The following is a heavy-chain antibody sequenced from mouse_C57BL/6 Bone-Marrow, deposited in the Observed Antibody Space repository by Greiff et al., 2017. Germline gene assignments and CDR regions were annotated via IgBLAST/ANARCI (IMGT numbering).Heavy chain of an antibody. CDR3: SRTYFDY. CDR1: GFSLTSYG. CDR2: LWSGGST. J-gene: IGHJ2*01. V-gene: IGHV2-2*01. Sequence: VQRVESGPGLVQPSQSLSITCPVSGFSLTSYGVHWVRRSPGKGLGWLGVLWSGGSTDYNAAFISRLSLSKDNSKSQVFFKMNSLQADDTAIYYCSRTYFDYWGQGTTLTVSS.